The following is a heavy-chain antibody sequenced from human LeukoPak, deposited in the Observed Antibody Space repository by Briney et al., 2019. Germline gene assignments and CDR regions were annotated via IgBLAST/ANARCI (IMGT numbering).Heavy chain of an antibody. CDR2: INHSGST. D-gene: IGHD2-2*01. CDR3: ARVGPGGVAVPAAMEYYYYGMDV. Sequence: SETLSLTCAVYGGSFSGYYWSWIRQPPGKGLEWIGEINHSGSTNYNPSLKSRVTISVDTSKNQFSLKLSSVTAADTAVYYCARVGPGGVAVPAAMEYYYYGMDVWGQGTTVTVSS. CDR1: GGSFSGYY. J-gene: IGHJ6*02. V-gene: IGHV4-34*01.